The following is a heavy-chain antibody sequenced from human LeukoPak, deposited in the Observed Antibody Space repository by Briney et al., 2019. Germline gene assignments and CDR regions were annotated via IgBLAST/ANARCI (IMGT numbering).Heavy chain of an antibody. J-gene: IGHJ4*02. D-gene: IGHD6-6*01. CDR1: GYTFTGYY. CDR2: TNPNSGGT. Sequence: ASVKVSCKASGYTFTGYYMHWVRQAPGQGLEGMGRTNPNSGGTNYAQKFQGRVTMTRDTSISTAYMELSRLRSDDTAVYYCARDKQLVRRPGPIDYWGQGTLVTVSS. CDR3: ARDKQLVRRPGPIDY. V-gene: IGHV1-2*06.